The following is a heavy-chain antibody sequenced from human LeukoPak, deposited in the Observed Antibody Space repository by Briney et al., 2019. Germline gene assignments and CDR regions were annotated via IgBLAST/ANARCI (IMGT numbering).Heavy chain of an antibody. Sequence: GGSLRLSCAASGFTFSDYYMSWIRQAPGKGLEWVSYISSSGSTIYYADSVKGRFTISRDNAKNSLYLQMNSLRAEDTAVYYCAREGYYYGSGSSHDAFDIWGQGTMVTVSS. D-gene: IGHD3-10*01. V-gene: IGHV3-11*01. J-gene: IGHJ3*02. CDR1: GFTFSDYY. CDR3: AREGYYYGSGSSHDAFDI. CDR2: ISSSGSTI.